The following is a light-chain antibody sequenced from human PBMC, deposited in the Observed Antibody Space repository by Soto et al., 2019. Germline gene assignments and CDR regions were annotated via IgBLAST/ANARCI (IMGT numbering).Light chain of an antibody. V-gene: IGLV2-11*01. Sequence: QSALTQPRSVSGSPGQSVTISCTGTSSDVGDYNYVSWYQQYPGKAPKLVIYDVSKRPSGVPDRFSGSKSGNTASLTISGLQAEDEADYYCCSSAGSYTFGVFGGGTKLTVL. CDR2: DVS. J-gene: IGLJ3*02. CDR1: SSDVGDYNY. CDR3: CSSAGSYTFGV.